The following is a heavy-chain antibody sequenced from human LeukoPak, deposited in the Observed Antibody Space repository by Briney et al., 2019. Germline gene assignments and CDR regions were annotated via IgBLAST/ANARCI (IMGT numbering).Heavy chain of an antibody. CDR1: GGSFSSSSYY. V-gene: IGHV4-61*01. Sequence: SETLSLTCSVPGGSFSSSSYYWNWIRQPPGKGLEWIGYIYYSGSTNYNPSLKSRVTISLDTSKNQFSLKLSSVTAADTAVYYCARDGAHKNHYYSYYYMDVWGKGTTVTVSS. D-gene: IGHD3-16*01. J-gene: IGHJ6*03. CDR2: IYYSGST. CDR3: ARDGAHKNHYYSYYYMDV.